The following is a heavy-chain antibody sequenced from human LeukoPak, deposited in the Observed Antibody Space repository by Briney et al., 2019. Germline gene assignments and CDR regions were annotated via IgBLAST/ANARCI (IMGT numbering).Heavy chain of an antibody. CDR2: INPNSGGT. CDR1: GYTFTGYY. V-gene: IGHV1-2*02. D-gene: IGHD6-19*01. J-gene: IGHJ6*03. Sequence: ASVKVSCKASGYTFTGYYMHWVRQAPGQGLEWMGWINPNSGGTNYAQKFQGRVTMTRDTSISTAYMELSRLRSDDTAVYYCAGDSSGWYWYYYYYMDVWGKGTTVTVSS. CDR3: AGDSSGWYWYYYYYMDV.